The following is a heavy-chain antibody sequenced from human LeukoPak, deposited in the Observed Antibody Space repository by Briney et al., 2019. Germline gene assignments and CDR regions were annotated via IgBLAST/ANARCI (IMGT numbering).Heavy chain of an antibody. CDR3: ATDHRDMSSGCYVYYYYYGMDV. V-gene: IGHV1-2*04. CDR1: GYTFTGYY. CDR2: INPNSGGT. Sequence: GASVKVSCKASGYTFTGYYMHWVRQAPGQGLEWMGWINPNSGGTNYAQKFQGWVTMTRDTSISTAYMELRSLRSADTAVYYCATDHRDMSSGCYVYYYYYGMDVWGQGTTVTVSS. D-gene: IGHD6-19*01. J-gene: IGHJ6*02.